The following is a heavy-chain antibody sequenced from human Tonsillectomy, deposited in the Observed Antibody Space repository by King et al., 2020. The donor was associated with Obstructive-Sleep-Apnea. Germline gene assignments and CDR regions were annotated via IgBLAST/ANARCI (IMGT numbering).Heavy chain of an antibody. V-gene: IGHV5-51*01. J-gene: IGHJ4*02. CDR3: ARHSGNYISTN. Sequence: QLVQSGAEVKKPGESLKISCKASGYTFTSYWIAWVRHMPGKGLEWMGSIFPHDSDTRYSPSFQGQVTIPADTSINTAYVHWNSLKASDTAMYFCARHSGNYISTNWGLGTRVIVSS. D-gene: IGHD1-26*01. CDR1: GYTFTSYW. CDR2: IFPHDSDT.